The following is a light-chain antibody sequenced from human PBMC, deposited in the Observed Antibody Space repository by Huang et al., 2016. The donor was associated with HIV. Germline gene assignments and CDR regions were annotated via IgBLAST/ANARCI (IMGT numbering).Light chain of an antibody. CDR2: DAS. Sequence: EIVLTQSPATLSLSPGERATLSCRASQSVSSYFAWYQQKPGQAPRFLIYDASNRATGIPGRFSGSGSGTDFTLTISSLEPEDFAVYYCQQRSNWLTFGGGTKVEIK. CDR3: QQRSNWLT. CDR1: QSVSSY. V-gene: IGKV3-11*01. J-gene: IGKJ4*01.